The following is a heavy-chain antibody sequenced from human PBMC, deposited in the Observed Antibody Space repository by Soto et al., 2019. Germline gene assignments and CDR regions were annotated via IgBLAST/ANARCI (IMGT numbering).Heavy chain of an antibody. CDR1: GGSISSGDYY. D-gene: IGHD3-16*02. V-gene: IGHV4-30-4*01. CDR3: ARAFPFGGVIVPYYFDY. J-gene: IGHJ4*02. Sequence: PSETLSLTCTVSGGSISSGDYYWSWIRQPPGKGLEWIGYIYYSGSTYHNPSLKSRVTISVDTSKNQFSLKLSSVTAADTAVYYCARAFPFGGVIVPYYFDYWGQGTLVTVSS. CDR2: IYYSGST.